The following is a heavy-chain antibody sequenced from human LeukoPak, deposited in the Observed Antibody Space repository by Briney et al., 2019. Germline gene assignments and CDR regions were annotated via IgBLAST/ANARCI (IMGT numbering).Heavy chain of an antibody. D-gene: IGHD6-19*01. CDR3: ARGRYSSGFDY. V-gene: IGHV3-48*03. CDR1: GFTFSSYE. Sequence: PGGSLRLSCAASGFTFSSYEMNWVRQAPGKGLEWVSYISSSGSTIHYADSVKGRFTISRDNAKNSLYLQMNSLRAEDTAVYYCARGRYSSGFDYWGQGTLVTVSS. CDR2: ISSSGSTI. J-gene: IGHJ4*02.